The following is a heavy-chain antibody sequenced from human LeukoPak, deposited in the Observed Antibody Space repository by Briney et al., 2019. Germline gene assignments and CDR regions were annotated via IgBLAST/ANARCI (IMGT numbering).Heavy chain of an antibody. CDR2: ISWNSGSI. V-gene: IGHV3-9*01. J-gene: IGHJ4*02. D-gene: IGHD3-16*02. Sequence: PGRSLRLSCAASGFTFDDYAMHWVRQAPGKGLEWVSGISWNSGSIGYADSVKGRFTISRDNAKNSLYLQMNSLRAEDTALYYCARYRNMVAFDYWGQGTLVTVSS. CDR1: GFTFDDYA. CDR3: ARYRNMVAFDY.